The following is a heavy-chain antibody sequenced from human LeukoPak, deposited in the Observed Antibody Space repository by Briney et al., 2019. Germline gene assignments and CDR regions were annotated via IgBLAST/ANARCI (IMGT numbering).Heavy chain of an antibody. J-gene: IGHJ6*03. Sequence: PGGSLRLSCAASGFTFSSYWMHWVRQAPGKGLEWVSLISWDGGSTYYADSVKGRFTISRDNSKNSLYLQMNSLRAEDTALYYCAKDSAPRGFYYYYMDVWGKGTTVTVSS. CDR1: GFTFSSYW. CDR2: ISWDGGST. D-gene: IGHD6-25*01. CDR3: AKDSAPRGFYYYYMDV. V-gene: IGHV3-43D*03.